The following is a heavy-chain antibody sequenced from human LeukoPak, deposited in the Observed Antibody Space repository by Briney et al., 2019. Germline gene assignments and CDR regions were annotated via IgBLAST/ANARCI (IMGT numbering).Heavy chain of an antibody. J-gene: IGHJ5*02. Sequence: VASVKVSRKASGYTFTSYDISWVRQAPGQGLECMGWISAYNGNTNYAQKLQDRVTMTTDTSTSTAYRDLQSLRSDHTAVYFCAKFAIVVVVAATPRENWFDHWGQGTLVTVSS. D-gene: IGHD2-15*01. CDR3: AKFAIVVVVAATPRENWFDH. CDR2: ISAYNGNT. CDR1: GYTFTSYD. V-gene: IGHV1-18*01.